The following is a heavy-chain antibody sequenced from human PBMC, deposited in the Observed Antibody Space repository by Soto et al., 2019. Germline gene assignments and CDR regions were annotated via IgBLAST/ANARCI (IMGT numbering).Heavy chain of an antibody. Sequence: QVQLQESGPGLVKPSQTLSLTCTVSGGSISSGDYYWSWIRQPPGKGLEWIGYIYYSGGTYYNPSLKSRVTISVDTSKNQFSLKLSSVTAADTAVYYCARITVTTGGYFDYWGQGTLVTVSS. CDR2: IYYSGGT. CDR3: ARITVTTGGYFDY. D-gene: IGHD4-17*01. CDR1: GGSISSGDYY. J-gene: IGHJ4*02. V-gene: IGHV4-30-4*01.